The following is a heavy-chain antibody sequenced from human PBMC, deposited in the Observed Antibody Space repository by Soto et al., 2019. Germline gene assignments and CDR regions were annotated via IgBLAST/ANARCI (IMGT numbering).Heavy chain of an antibody. CDR2: TSSKADGGTT. CDR1: GFSFSNAY. D-gene: IGHD6-13*01. CDR3: TTLNQAAAVE. J-gene: IGHJ4*02. V-gene: IGHV3-15*01. Sequence: EVQLVESGGGLVKPGGSLRLSCAASGFSFSNAYMSWVRQAPGKGLEWVGRTSSKADGGTTDYAAPVKGRFTVSRDDSKNTLHLQMNSLKIEDTAVYYCTTLNQAAAVEWGQGTLVTVSS.